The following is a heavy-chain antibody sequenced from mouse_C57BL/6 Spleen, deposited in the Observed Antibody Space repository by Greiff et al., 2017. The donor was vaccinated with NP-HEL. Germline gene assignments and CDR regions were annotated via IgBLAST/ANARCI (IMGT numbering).Heavy chain of an antibody. V-gene: IGHV1-80*01. CDR2: IYPGDGDT. CDR3: ARWDTTVVENYYFDY. D-gene: IGHD1-1*01. Sequence: QVQLQQSGAELVKPGASVKISCKASGYAFSSYWMNWVKQRPGKGLEWIGQIYPGDGDTNYNGKFKGKATLTADKSSSTAYMQLSSLTSEDSAVYFCARWDTTVVENYYFDYWGQGTTLTVSS. J-gene: IGHJ2*01. CDR1: GYAFSSYW.